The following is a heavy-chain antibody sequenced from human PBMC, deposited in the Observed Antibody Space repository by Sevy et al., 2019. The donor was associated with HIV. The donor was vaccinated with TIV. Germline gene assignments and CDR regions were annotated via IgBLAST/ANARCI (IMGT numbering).Heavy chain of an antibody. CDR1: GFTFSSYE. J-gene: IGHJ4*02. Sequence: GGSLRLSCAASGFTFSSYEMNWVRQAPGKGLEWVSYISSSGSTIYYADSVKGQFTISRDNAKNSLYLQMNSLRAEDTAVYYCARDSAVAGTLDYWGQGTLVTVSS. CDR2: ISSSGSTI. CDR3: ARDSAVAGTLDY. D-gene: IGHD6-19*01. V-gene: IGHV3-48*03.